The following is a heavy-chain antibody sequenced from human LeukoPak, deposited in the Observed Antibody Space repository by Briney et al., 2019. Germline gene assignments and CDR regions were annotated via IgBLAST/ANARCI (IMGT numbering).Heavy chain of an antibody. Sequence: SETLSLTCTVSGGSISNHYWSWIRQPPGKGLEWIGYICYSGSTNYNPSLKSRVTISVDTSKNQFSLKLSSVTAADTAVFYCARRTGTYYYDSSGYSPWRYYFDYWGQGTLVTVSS. CDR1: GGSISNHY. CDR3: ARRTGTYYYDSSGYSPWRYYFDY. D-gene: IGHD3-22*01. CDR2: ICYSGST. V-gene: IGHV4-59*11. J-gene: IGHJ4*02.